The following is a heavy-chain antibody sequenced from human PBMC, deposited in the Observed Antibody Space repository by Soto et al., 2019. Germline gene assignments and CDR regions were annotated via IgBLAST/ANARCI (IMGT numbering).Heavy chain of an antibody. J-gene: IGHJ5*02. V-gene: IGHV4-59*01. CDR1: GGSIDSYY. CDR2: IYHSGST. D-gene: IGHD2-2*01. CDR3: WFDP. Sequence: PSETLSLTCTVSGGSIDSYYWSWIRQRPGKGLEWIGYIYHSGSTDYNPSLNSLRAEDTAVYYCAKDDIVVVPAAILPRRAFNWFDPWGQGTLVTVSS.